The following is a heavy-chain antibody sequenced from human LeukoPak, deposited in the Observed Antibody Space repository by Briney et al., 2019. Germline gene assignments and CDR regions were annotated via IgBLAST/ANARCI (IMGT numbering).Heavy chain of an antibody. D-gene: IGHD2/OR15-2a*01. CDR3: ARGEYGLFDY. CDR1: GGSFSGYY. J-gene: IGHJ4*02. V-gene: IGHV4-34*01. CDR2: INHSGST. Sequence: PSETLSLTCAVYGGSFSGYYWSWIRQPPGKGLDWIGEINHSGSTNYNPSLKSRVTISVDTSKNQLSLKLSSVTAADTAVYYCARGEYGLFDYWGQGTLVTVSS.